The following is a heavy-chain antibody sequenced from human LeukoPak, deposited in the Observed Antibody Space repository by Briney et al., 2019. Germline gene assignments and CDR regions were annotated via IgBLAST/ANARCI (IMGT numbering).Heavy chain of an antibody. CDR3: ARAEGCYWLLSMPFDY. J-gene: IGHJ4*02. CDR1: GFTFSSYA. D-gene: IGHD3-9*01. CDR2: ISYDGSNK. V-gene: IGHV3-30*04. Sequence: PGRSLRLSCAASGFTFSSYAMHWVRQAPGKGLEWVAVISYDGSNKYYADSVEGRFTISRDNSKNTLYLQMNSLRAEDTAVYYCARAEGCYWLLSMPFDYWGQGTLVTVSS.